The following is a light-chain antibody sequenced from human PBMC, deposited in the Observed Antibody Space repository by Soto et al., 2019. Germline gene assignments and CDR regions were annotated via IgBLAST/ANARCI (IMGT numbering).Light chain of an antibody. Sequence: DIQMTQSPSTLSASVGDRVTITCRASQSISIWFAWYQQKPGKAPKLLIYGASSLESGVPSRFSGSGSGTEFTLTISSLQHDDFAAYYCQQYNSYSCTFGHGTKLDIK. CDR2: GAS. CDR3: QQYNSYSCT. J-gene: IGKJ2*02. CDR1: QSISIW. V-gene: IGKV1-5*01.